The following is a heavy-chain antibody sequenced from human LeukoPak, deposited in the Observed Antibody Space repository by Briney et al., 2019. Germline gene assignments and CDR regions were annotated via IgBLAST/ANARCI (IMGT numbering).Heavy chain of an antibody. D-gene: IGHD4-11*01. V-gene: IGHV3-74*01. Sequence: GGSLRLSCAASGFTFSNHWMHWVRQAPAKGLVWVSRVNSDGSSTNYADSVKGRFTTSRDNAKNTLYLQMSGLRAEDTAVYYCSRGGYYSLGDYWGQGTLVTVSS. CDR3: SRGGYYSLGDY. CDR2: VNSDGSST. CDR1: GFTFSNHW. J-gene: IGHJ4*02.